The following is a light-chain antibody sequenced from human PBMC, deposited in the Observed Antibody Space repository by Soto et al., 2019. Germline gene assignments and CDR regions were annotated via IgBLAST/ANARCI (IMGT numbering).Light chain of an antibody. CDR2: DAS. CDR1: QSVGSD. CDR3: QQYGSSPPIT. J-gene: IGKJ5*01. V-gene: IGKV3D-15*01. Sequence: VGMTQSPATLSVSPGERATLSCRASQSVGSDLAWYQQKPGQAPRLLIYDASNRATGIPARFSGSGSGTDFTLTISSLEPEDFAVYYCQQYGSSPPITFGQGRLLAVK.